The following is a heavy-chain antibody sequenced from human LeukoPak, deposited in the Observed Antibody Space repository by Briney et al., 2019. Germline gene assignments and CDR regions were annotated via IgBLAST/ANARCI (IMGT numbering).Heavy chain of an antibody. CDR2: INPNSGGT. CDR3: ARGADIVVIDI. J-gene: IGHJ3*02. D-gene: IGHD2-2*01. V-gene: IGHV1-2*02. CDR1: GYTFIGYY. Sequence: ASVKVSCKACGYTFIGYYMHSVRQARGQGREWMGWINPNSGGTNYEQKFQRRVTMTSDTSISTAYMELSRLSSDDTAVYYCARGADIVVIDIWGQGTMVTVSS.